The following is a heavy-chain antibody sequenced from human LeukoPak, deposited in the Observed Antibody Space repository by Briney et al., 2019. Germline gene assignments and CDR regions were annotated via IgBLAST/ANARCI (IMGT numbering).Heavy chain of an antibody. CDR3: AKDIATMRWLRPDPSCDY. J-gene: IGHJ4*02. CDR2: IRYDAINK. Sequence: RGSLRLSCAASGFTFSNHGMQWVRQAPGKGLEWVAFIRYDAINKYYVGSVKGRFTISRDNSKNTLYLEMNSLRAEDTAVYYCAKDIATMRWLRPDPSCDYWGQGTLVTVSS. V-gene: IGHV3-30*02. D-gene: IGHD5-12*01. CDR1: GFTFSNHG.